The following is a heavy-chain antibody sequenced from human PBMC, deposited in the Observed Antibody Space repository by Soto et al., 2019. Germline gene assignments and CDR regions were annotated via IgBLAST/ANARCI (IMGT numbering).Heavy chain of an antibody. J-gene: IGHJ4*02. CDR3: ARGRDQPPVGLYFDS. CDR1: GDAFTNYI. CDR2: IIPMFGTP. V-gene: IGHV1-69*01. Sequence: QVQLVQSGAEVKKPGSSVKVSCKASGDAFTNYIFDWVRQAPGQGLEWMGGIIPMFGTPKYAQTFQDRVTISADGSPGTAYLELTSLKFDDTAVYYCARGRDQPPVGLYFDSWGEGTRVTVSS. D-gene: IGHD1-26*01.